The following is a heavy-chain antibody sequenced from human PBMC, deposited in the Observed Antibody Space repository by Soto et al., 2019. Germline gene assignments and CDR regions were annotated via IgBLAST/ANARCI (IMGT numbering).Heavy chain of an antibody. CDR3: EHTDDILTGYYCYFDY. D-gene: IGHD3-9*01. CDR1: GFSLSTSGVG. Sequence: QITLKESGPTLVKPTQTLTLTCTFSGFSLSTSGVGLGWIRQPPGKALEWLALIYWDDDKRYSPSLNSRLTITKDTSKNQVVLTITNMDPVDTATYYCEHTDDILTGYYCYFDYWGQGTLVTVSS. J-gene: IGHJ4*02. CDR2: IYWDDDK. V-gene: IGHV2-5*02.